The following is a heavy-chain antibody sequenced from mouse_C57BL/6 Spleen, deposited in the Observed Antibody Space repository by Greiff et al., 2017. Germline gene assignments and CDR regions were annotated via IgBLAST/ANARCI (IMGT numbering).Heavy chain of an antibody. D-gene: IGHD1-1*01. CDR1: GFSLTSYG. Sequence: QVQLKESGPGLVQPSQCLSITCTVSGFSLTSYGVHWVRQSPGQGLEWLGVLWSGGSTDYNAAFISRLSISKDNSKSQVFFKMNSRQADDTAIYYSARNCYGSSSWFAYWGQGTLVTVSA. J-gene: IGHJ3*01. CDR2: LWSGGST. V-gene: IGHV2-2*01. CDR3: ARNCYGSSSWFAY.